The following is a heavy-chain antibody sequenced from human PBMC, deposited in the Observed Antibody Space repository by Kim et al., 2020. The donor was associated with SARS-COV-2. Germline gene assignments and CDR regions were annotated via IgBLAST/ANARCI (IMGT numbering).Heavy chain of an antibody. D-gene: IGHD3-9*01. CDR3: ARETYYDILTGYHTYYYYGMDV. CDR1: GGTFSSYA. Sequence: SVKVSCKASGGTFSSYAISWVRQAPGQGLEWMGGIIPIFGTANYAQKFQGRVTITADESTSTAYMELSSLRSEDTAVYYCARETYYDILTGYHTYYYYGMDVWGQGTTVTVS. V-gene: IGHV1-69*13. CDR2: IIPIFGTA. J-gene: IGHJ6*02.